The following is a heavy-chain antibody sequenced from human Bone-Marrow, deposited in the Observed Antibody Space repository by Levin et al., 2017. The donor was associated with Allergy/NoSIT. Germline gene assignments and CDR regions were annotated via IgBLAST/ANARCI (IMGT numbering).Heavy chain of an antibody. J-gene: IGHJ3*01. CDR3: AREIGPHEAFDL. CDR1: GFSFNNYV. V-gene: IGHV3-30*03. CDR2: TSSDETSK. D-gene: IGHD2-21*01. Sequence: QRGESLKISCVASGFSFNNYVIHWVRQAPGKGLEWVAVTSSDETSKTYADSVKGRFTISRDNSRNTLYLNINYLRPEDTAVYSCAREIGPHEAFDLWGRGTMVTVSS.